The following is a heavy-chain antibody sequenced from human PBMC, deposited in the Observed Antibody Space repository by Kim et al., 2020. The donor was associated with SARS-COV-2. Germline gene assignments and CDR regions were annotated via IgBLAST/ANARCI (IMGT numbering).Heavy chain of an antibody. CDR3: ARDSSSWNLSYYYGMDV. Sequence: VKGRFTISSDNAKNSLYLKMKRLRAEDTAVYYCARDSSSWNLSYYYGMDVWGQGTTVTVSS. V-gene: IGHV3-11*04. D-gene: IGHD6-13*01. J-gene: IGHJ6*02.